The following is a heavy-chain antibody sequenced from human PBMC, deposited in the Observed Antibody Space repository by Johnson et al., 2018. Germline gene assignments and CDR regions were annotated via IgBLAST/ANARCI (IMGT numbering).Heavy chain of an antibody. CDR3: ARGRSYLAVDAFDI. V-gene: IGHV1-8*01. CDR1: GYTFTSYD. Sequence: VQLVETGAEVKKPGASVKVSCKASGYTFTSYDINWVRQATGQGLEWMGWMNPNSGNTGYAQKFQGRATMTRNTSISTANMELSSLRSEDTAVYYVARGRSYLAVDAFDIWGQGTMVTVSS. CDR2: MNPNSGNT. J-gene: IGHJ3*02. D-gene: IGHD1-26*01.